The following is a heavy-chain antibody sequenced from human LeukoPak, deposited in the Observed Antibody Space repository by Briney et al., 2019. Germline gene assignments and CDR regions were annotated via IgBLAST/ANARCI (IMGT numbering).Heavy chain of an antibody. CDR1: GGSFSGYY. CDR2: INHSGST. CDR3: ARAQPDYYYDSSGYYFYYYYYMDV. J-gene: IGHJ6*03. Sequence: SETLSLTCAVYGGSFSGYYWSWIRQPPGKGLEWIGEINHSGSTNYNPSLKSRVTISVDTSKNQFSLKLSSVTAADTAVYYCARAQPDYYYDSSGYYFYYYYYMDVRGKGTTVTVSS. V-gene: IGHV4-34*01. D-gene: IGHD3-22*01.